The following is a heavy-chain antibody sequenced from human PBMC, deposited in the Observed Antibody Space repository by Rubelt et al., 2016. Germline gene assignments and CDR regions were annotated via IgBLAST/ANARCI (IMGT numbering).Heavy chain of an antibody. Sequence: QVQLQESGPGLVKPSGTLSLTCAVSGGSISSSNWWSWVRQPPGKGLEWIGEIYHIGSTNYNPARKGRVTMSVGKSKNQFSLELSSVTAAGTAVYYCARVLSSGSRLDRWGQGTLVTVSS. J-gene: IGHJ4*02. CDR1: GGSISSSNW. CDR3: ARVLSSGSRLDR. D-gene: IGHD1-26*01. V-gene: IGHV4-4*02. CDR2: IYHIGST.